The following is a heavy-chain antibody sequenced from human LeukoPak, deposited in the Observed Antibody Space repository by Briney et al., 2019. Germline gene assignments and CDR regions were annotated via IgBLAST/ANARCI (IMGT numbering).Heavy chain of an antibody. CDR2: ISSSGSYI. CDR1: GFTFSTYS. V-gene: IGHV3-21*01. J-gene: IGHJ3*01. CDR3: ARKDGSDDAFDV. Sequence: GGSLRLSCAASGFTFSTYSMTWVRQAPGKGLERVSSISSSGSYIYYADSVKGRFTISRDNAKNSLDLRMNSLGADDTAVYYCARKDGSDDAFDVWGQGTMVTVSS. D-gene: IGHD5-24*01.